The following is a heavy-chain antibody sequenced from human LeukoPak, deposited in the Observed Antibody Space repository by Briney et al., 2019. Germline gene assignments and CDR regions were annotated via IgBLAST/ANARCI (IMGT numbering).Heavy chain of an antibody. Sequence: ASVKVSCKASGYTFTAYYIHWVRQAPGQGLEWMGWIDPNSGGTNFAQKFQGRVIMTRDTSTSTAYMELSRLRFDDTAFYYCARGGSTFIGFLNDWGQGARVTVSS. CDR2: IDPNSGGT. V-gene: IGHV1-2*02. CDR3: ARGGSTFIGFLND. D-gene: IGHD3-16*01. J-gene: IGHJ4*02. CDR1: GYTFTAYY.